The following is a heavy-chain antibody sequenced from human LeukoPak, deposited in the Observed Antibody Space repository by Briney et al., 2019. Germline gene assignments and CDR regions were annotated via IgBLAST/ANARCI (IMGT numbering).Heavy chain of an antibody. CDR2: INPSGGST. V-gene: IGHV1-46*01. J-gene: IGHJ4*02. D-gene: IGHD2-21*02. CDR3: ARQYCGGDCYRNPYFDY. Sequence: ASVKVSCKASGYTFTIYYMHWVRQAPGQGLEWMGIINPSGGSTSYAQKFQGRVTMTRDTSTSTVYMELSSLRSEDTAVYYCARQYCGGDCYRNPYFDYWGQGTLVTVSS. CDR1: GYTFTIYY.